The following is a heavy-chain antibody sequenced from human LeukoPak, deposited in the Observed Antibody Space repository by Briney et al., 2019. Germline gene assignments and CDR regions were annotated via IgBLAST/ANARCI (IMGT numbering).Heavy chain of an antibody. Sequence: SETLSLTCTVSGGSINSYYWSWVRQPAGKGLAWIGRIYYSGSTNYNPSLKSRVSMSVDTSKNQFSLKLTSVTAADTAVYYCARGGKATVVTMWGQGILVTVSS. D-gene: IGHD4-23*01. CDR3: ARGGKATVVTM. CDR1: GGSINSYY. CDR2: IYYSGST. J-gene: IGHJ4*02. V-gene: IGHV4-4*07.